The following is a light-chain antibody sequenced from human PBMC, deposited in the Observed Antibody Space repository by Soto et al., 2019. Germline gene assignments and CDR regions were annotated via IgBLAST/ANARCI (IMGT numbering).Light chain of an antibody. CDR1: SSDVGGYNF. J-gene: IGLJ2*01. CDR3: SSYTSSSTVI. CDR2: DVR. Sequence: QSALTQPASVSGYPGQSITISCTGTSSDVGGYNFVSWYQQHPGKAPKFIIYDVRNRPSGVSNRLSGSRSGNTASLTISGLQAEHEADYYCSSYTSSSTVIFGGGTKLTVL. V-gene: IGLV2-14*03.